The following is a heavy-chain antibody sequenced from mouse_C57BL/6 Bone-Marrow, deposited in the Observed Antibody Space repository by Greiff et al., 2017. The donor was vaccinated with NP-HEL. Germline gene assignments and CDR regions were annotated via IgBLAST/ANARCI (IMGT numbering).Heavy chain of an antibody. CDR1: GYTFTSYW. Sequence: VQLQQPGAELVKPGASVKLSCKASGYTFTSYWMQWVKQRPGQGLEWIGEIDPSDSYTNYNQKFKGKATLTVDTSSSTAYMQLSSLTSEDSAVYYCARVVASFDYCGQGTTLTVSS. CDR2: IDPSDSYT. D-gene: IGHD1-1*01. CDR3: ARVVASFDY. J-gene: IGHJ2*01. V-gene: IGHV1-50*01.